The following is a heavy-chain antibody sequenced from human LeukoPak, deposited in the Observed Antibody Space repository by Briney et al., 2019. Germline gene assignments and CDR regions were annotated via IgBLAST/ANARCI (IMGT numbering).Heavy chain of an antibody. V-gene: IGHV4-30-4*01. J-gene: IGHJ4*02. CDR3: ARYWLDFWSGYDETFFDY. CDR2: FYYSGST. Sequence: SETLSLTCTVSGGSISSGDYYWSWIRQPPGKGLEWIGYFYYSGSTYYNPSLKSRVTISVDTSKNQFSLKLSSVTAADTAVYYCARYWLDFWSGYDETFFDYWGQGTLVTVSS. CDR1: GGSISSGDYY. D-gene: IGHD3-3*01.